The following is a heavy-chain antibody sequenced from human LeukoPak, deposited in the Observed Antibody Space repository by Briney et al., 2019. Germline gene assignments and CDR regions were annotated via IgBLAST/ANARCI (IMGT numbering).Heavy chain of an antibody. D-gene: IGHD1-14*01. V-gene: IGHV3-9*01. CDR3: VKSIDRTKAPAWGYYFDR. Sequence: PGRSLRLSCAASGFNFNYFAMHWVRQAPGKGLEWVSGIGYNTGVIDYADSVKGRFTISRDNAKNSLYLQMNSLRTEDTAFYYCVKSIDRTKAPAWGYYFDRWGQGTLVTVSS. CDR1: GFNFNYFA. CDR2: IGYNTGVI. J-gene: IGHJ4*02.